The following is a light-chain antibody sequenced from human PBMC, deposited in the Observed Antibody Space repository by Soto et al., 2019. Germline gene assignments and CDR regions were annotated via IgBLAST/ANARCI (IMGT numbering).Light chain of an antibody. CDR3: MQALQTPT. CDR1: QSLLHSNGYNY. CDR2: LGS. V-gene: IGKV2-28*01. Sequence: DIVMTQSPLSLPVTPGEPASISCRSSQSLLHSNGYNYLDWYLQKPGQSPQLLIYLGSNRASGVPDRFSGSGSGTDFTLKISRVEAEDVGVYYCMQALQTPTFGQGTKVDIX. J-gene: IGKJ1*01.